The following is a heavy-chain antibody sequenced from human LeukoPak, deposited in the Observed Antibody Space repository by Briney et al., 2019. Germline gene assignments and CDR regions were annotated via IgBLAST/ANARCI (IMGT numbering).Heavy chain of an antibody. Sequence: GGSLRLSCAASGFTVSSNYMSWVRQAPGKGLEWVSVIYSGGSTYYADSVKGRFTISRDNSKNTLYLQMNNLRAEDTAVYYCARDLGGNDGAFDIWGQGTMVTVSS. CDR1: GFTVSSNY. J-gene: IGHJ3*02. D-gene: IGHD1-1*01. CDR2: IYSGGST. V-gene: IGHV3-53*01. CDR3: ARDLGGNDGAFDI.